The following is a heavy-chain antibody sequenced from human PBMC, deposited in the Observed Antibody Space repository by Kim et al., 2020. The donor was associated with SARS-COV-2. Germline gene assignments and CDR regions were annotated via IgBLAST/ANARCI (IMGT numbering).Heavy chain of an antibody. V-gene: IGHV1-8*01. CDR3: ARVVGSIDY. D-gene: IGHD3-10*01. J-gene: IGHJ4*02. CDR2: INLNSGNT. Sequence: ASVNVSCKASGYTFSSYDINWVRQATGQGLEWMGWINLNSGNTGYSQKFQGRLTMTKNNYISTAYMELTGLTSEDTAVYYCARVVGSIDYWGQGTLVTVSS. CDR1: GYTFSSYD.